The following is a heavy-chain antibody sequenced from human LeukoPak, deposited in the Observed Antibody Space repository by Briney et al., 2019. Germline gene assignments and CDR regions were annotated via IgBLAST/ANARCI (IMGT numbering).Heavy chain of an antibody. CDR2: LNQDGSEK. CDR1: GFTFSSYW. CDR3: ARAVTSAEGY. Sequence: PGGPLRLSCAAPGFTFSSYWMTWVRQAPGKGLEWVASLNQDGSEKYYVDSVKGRFTISRDNAQKSLYLEMKSLSAKDTAVYYCARAVTSAEGYWGQGTLVTVSS. J-gene: IGHJ4*02. V-gene: IGHV3-7*03.